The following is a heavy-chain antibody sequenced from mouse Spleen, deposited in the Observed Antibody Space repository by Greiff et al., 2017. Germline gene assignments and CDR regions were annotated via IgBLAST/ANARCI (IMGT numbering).Heavy chain of an antibody. V-gene: IGHV3-6*01. Sequence: EVKLQESGPGLVKPSQSLSLTCSVTGYSITSGYYWNWIRQFPGNKLEWMGYISYDGSNNYNPSLKNRISITRDTSKNQFFLKLNSVTTEDTATYYCARARTLYYFDYWGQGTTLTVSS. CDR3: ARARTLYYFDY. J-gene: IGHJ2*01. D-gene: IGHD6-1*01. CDR2: ISYDGSN. CDR1: GYSITSGYY.